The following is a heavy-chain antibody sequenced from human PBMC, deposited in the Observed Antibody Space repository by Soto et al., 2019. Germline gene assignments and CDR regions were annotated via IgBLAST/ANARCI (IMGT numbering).Heavy chain of an antibody. CDR3: ARDGLPDYYDSSGYYLDY. CDR2: INAGNGNT. J-gene: IGHJ4*02. CDR1: GYTFTSYA. D-gene: IGHD3-22*01. Sequence: ASVKVSCKASGYTFTSYAMHWVRQAPGQRLEWMGWINAGNGNTKYSQKFQGRVTITRDTSASTAYMELSSLRSEDTAVYYCARDGLPDYYDSSGYYLDYWGQGTLVTVSS. V-gene: IGHV1-3*01.